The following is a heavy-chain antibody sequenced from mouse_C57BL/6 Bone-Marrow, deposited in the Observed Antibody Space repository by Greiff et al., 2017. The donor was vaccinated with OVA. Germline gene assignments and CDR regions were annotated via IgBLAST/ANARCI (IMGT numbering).Heavy chain of an antibody. V-gene: IGHV1-78*01. D-gene: IGHD4-1*01. CDR2: IYPRDGST. J-gene: IGHJ1*03. CDR3: APMGRYWYFDV. Sequence: VQLQQSDAELVKPGASVKISCKASGYTFTDHTIHWMKQRPEQGLAWIGYIYPRDGSTKYNEKFKGKATLTADKSSSTAYMQLNSLTSEDSAVYYCAPMGRYWYFDVWGTGTTVTVSS. CDR1: GYTFTDHT.